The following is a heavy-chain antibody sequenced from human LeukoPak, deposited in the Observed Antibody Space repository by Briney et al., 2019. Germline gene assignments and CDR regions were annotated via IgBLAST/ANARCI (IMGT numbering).Heavy chain of an antibody. J-gene: IGHJ5*02. V-gene: IGHV1-2*02. CDR2: INPNSGGT. CDR3: ARVDPHCSGGSCYETRFDP. CDR1: GYTFTGYY. Sequence: ASVKVSCKASGYTFTGYYMHWVRQAPGQGLEWMGWINPNSGGTNYAQKFQGRVTMTRDTSISTAYMELSRLGSDDTAVYYCARVDPHCSGGSCYETRFDPWGQGTLVTVSS. D-gene: IGHD2-15*01.